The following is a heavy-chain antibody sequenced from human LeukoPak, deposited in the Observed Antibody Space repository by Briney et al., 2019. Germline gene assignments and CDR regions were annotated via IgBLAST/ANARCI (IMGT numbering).Heavy chain of an antibody. Sequence: SETLSLTCTVSGDSVSGISFYWSWIRQPSGKGLQYIGYIQYSGSTNYNPSLKSRVTISVDTSKNRFSLRLSSVTAADTAVYYCARDHLPDLRTTGGFHIWGQGTMVTVTS. CDR1: GDSVSGISFY. D-gene: IGHD1-14*01. CDR3: ARDHLPDLRTTGGFHI. V-gene: IGHV4-61*03. CDR2: IQYSGST. J-gene: IGHJ3*02.